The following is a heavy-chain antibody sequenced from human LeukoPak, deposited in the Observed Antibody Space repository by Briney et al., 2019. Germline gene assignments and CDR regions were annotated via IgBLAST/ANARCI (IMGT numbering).Heavy chain of an antibody. D-gene: IGHD4-11*01. CDR2: ISSRSSSI. V-gene: IGHV3-21*01. CDR3: ARSSYSWWGFDY. J-gene: IGHJ4*02. Sequence: PGVSLRLSCAASGFTFSSYSMNWVRQAPGKGLEWVSSISSRSSSIYYADSVRGRFTISRDNAKNSLYLQMDSLRAEDMAVYYCARSSYSWWGFDYWGQGALVTV. CDR1: GFTFSSYS.